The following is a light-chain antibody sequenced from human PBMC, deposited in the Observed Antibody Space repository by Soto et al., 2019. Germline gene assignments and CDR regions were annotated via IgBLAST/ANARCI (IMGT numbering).Light chain of an antibody. J-gene: IGLJ2*01. CDR2: DNN. CDR3: GTWDSSLSSVV. V-gene: IGLV1-51*01. CDR1: NSNIGNNY. Sequence: QSLLTQPPSVSAAPGQKVAISCSGSNSNIGNNYVSWYQQLPGTAPKLLIYDNNKRPSGIPDRFSGSKSGTSATLGITGLQTGDEADYYCGTWDSSLSSVVFGGGTKVTVL.